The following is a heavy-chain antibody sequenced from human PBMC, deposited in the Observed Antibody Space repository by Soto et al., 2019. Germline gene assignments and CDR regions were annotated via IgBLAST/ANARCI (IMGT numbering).Heavy chain of an antibody. CDR1: GGTFSSYA. CDR2: IIPIFGTA. D-gene: IGHD2-15*01. CDR3: ASGGDICSGGSCYLYYYYGMDV. Sequence: QVQLVQSGAEVKKPGSSVKVSCKASGGTFSSYAISWVRQAPGQGLEWMGGIIPIFGTANYAQKFQGRVTITADKSTSTAYMELSSLRSEDTAVYYCASGGDICSGGSCYLYYYYGMDVWGQGTTVTVSS. V-gene: IGHV1-69*06. J-gene: IGHJ6*02.